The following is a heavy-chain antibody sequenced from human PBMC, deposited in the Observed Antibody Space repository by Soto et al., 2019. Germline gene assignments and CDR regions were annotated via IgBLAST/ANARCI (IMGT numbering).Heavy chain of an antibody. CDR3: ARYYCTSTTCYYFDY. Sequence: SETLSLTCTVSGGSISSYYWSWIRQPPGKGLEWIGYIYYSGSSNYNPSLKSRVTISVDTSKNQSSLKLNSVTAADTAVYYCARYYCTSTTCYYFDYWGQGTLVTVSS. J-gene: IGHJ4*02. V-gene: IGHV4-59*01. CDR2: IYYSGSS. D-gene: IGHD2-2*01. CDR1: GGSISSYY.